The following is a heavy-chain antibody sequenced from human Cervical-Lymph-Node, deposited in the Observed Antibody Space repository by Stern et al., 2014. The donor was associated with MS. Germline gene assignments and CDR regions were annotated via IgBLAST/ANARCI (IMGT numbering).Heavy chain of an antibody. J-gene: IGHJ6*02. CDR2: ISRSSTYI. Sequence: EVQLVESGGGLVKPGGSLRLSCAASGLTFNFHSMYWVRQAPGKGLEWVSSISRSSTYIYYADSVKGRFTISRDNARNSLYLHMNSLRAEDTAVYYCARATFLGQGTTVTVSS. CDR3: ARATF. V-gene: IGHV3-21*01. CDR1: GLTFNFHS.